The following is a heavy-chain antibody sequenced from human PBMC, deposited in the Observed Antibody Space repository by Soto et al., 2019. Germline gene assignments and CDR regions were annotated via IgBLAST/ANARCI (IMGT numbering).Heavy chain of an antibody. V-gene: IGHV1-18*01. CDR3: AREGYCISTSCYASALDY. J-gene: IGHJ4*02. D-gene: IGHD2-2*01. CDR1: GYTFTSYG. CDR2: ISAYNGNT. Sequence: QVQLVQSGAEVKKPGASVKVSCKASGYTFTSYGISWVRQAPGQGLEWMGWISAYNGNTDYPQKLQGRVTMTTDTSTSTAYMELRSLRYDDTAVYYCAREGYCISTSCYASALDYWGQGTLVTVSS.